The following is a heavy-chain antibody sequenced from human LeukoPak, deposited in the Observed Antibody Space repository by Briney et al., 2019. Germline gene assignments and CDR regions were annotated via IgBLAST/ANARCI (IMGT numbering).Heavy chain of an antibody. CDR1: GGSIRSFY. CDR3: ARSATGSSWSNWFGP. CDR2: VYYSGST. D-gene: IGHD6-13*01. Sequence: PSETLSLTCSVSGGSIRSFYWSWIRQPPGKGLEWIGYVYYSGSTNYNPSLKSRVTISVDTSKNQFSLKLSSVTAADTAVYYCARSATGSSWSNWFGPWGQGILVTVSS. V-gene: IGHV4-59*01. J-gene: IGHJ5*02.